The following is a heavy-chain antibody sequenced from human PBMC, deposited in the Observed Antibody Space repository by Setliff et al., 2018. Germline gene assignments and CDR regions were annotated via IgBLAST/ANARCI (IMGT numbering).Heavy chain of an antibody. CDR3: VKEHIAMAGTWFDF. Sequence: GGSLRLSCAASGITFSTYSMNWVRQAPGKGLEWVSYISSRSDIIYYADSVKGRFTISRDNAKNSLYLQVNSLRAEDTAVYYCVKEHIAMAGTWFDFWGQGILVTVSS. D-gene: IGHD6-19*01. J-gene: IGHJ4*02. CDR1: GITFSTYS. CDR2: ISSRSDII. V-gene: IGHV3-48*01.